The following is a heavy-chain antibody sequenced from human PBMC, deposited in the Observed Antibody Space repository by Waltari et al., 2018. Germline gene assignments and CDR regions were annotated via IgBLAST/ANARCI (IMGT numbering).Heavy chain of an antibody. D-gene: IGHD6-19*01. CDR2: IYYSGST. CDR1: GGSISSSSYY. CDR3: ATKRESSASGFDY. J-gene: IGHJ4*02. Sequence: QLQLQESGPGLVKPSETLSFTCTVSGGSISSSSYYWGWIRQPPGKGLEWIGRIYYSGSTDYNPSLKSRVTISVDTSKNQFSLKLSSVTAADTAVYYCATKRESSASGFDYWGQGTLVTVSS. V-gene: IGHV4-39*01.